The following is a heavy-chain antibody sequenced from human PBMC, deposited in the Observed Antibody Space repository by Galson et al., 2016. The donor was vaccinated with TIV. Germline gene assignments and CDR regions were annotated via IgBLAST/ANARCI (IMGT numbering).Heavy chain of an antibody. J-gene: IGHJ4*02. Sequence: SLRLSCAASGFSVSFNHMSWVRQAPGKGLEWVSLIYASDTTYYIDSVKGRFTISRDNSKNTLYLQMNSLRVDDTDVYYCAKAGKGDAYPNYFDHWGQGALVTVTS. CDR3: AKAGKGDAYPNYFDH. D-gene: IGHD5-24*01. V-gene: IGHV3-53*01. CDR2: IYASDTT. CDR1: GFSVSFNH.